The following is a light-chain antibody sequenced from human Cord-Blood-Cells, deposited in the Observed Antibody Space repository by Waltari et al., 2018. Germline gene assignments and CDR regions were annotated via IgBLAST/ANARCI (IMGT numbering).Light chain of an antibody. J-gene: IGKJ1*01. CDR2: DAS. CDR3: QQYNSYSPWT. Sequence: DIQMTQSPSTLSASVGDRVTITCRASQSISSWLAWYQQKPGKAPKPLIYDASSLESGVPSRFSGSGSGTEFTRTISSLQPDDFATYYCQQYNSYSPWTFGQGTKVEIK. V-gene: IGKV1-5*01. CDR1: QSISSW.